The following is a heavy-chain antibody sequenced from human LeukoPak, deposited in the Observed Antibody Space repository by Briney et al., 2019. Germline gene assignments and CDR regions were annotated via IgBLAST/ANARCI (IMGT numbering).Heavy chain of an antibody. CDR3: ARGWTSSWYKFDY. CDR2: IYLSGST. Sequence: PSETLSLTCTVSGGSISSGPYYWSWIRQPPGKGLEWIGYIYLSGSTYYNPSLKSRVTISVDASKNQFSLKLSSVTAADTAAYYCARGWTSSWYKFDYWGQGALVTVSS. V-gene: IGHV4-30-2*01. D-gene: IGHD6-13*01. CDR1: GGSISSGPYY. J-gene: IGHJ4*02.